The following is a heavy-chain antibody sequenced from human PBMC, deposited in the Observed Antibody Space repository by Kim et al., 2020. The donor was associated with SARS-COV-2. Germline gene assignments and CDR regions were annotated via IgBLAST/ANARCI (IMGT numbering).Heavy chain of an antibody. CDR1: GYTFTSYG. CDR2: ISAYNGNT. J-gene: IGHJ4*02. Sequence: ASVKVSCKASGYTFTSYGISWVRQAPGQGLEWMGWISAYNGNTNYAQKLQGRVTMTIDTSTSTAYMELRSLRSDDTAVYYCARGGSIWFGATRRGASFDYWGQGTLVTVSS. CDR3: ARGGSIWFGATRRGASFDY. D-gene: IGHD3-10*01. V-gene: IGHV1-18*01.